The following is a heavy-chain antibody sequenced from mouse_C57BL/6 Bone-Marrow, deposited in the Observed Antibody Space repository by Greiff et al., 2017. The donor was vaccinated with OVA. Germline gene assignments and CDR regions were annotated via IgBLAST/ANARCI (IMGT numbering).Heavy chain of an antibody. CDR2: IDPENGDT. V-gene: IGHV14-4*01. J-gene: IGHJ4*01. CDR3: TTRITTVVENYAMDY. CDR1: GFNIKDDY. Sequence: VQLQQSGAELVRPGASVKLSCTASGFNIKDDYMHWVKQRPEQGLEWIGWIDPENGDTEYASKFPGKATITADTSSNTAYLQLSSLTSEDTAVYYCTTRITTVVENYAMDYWGQGTSVTVSS. D-gene: IGHD1-1*01.